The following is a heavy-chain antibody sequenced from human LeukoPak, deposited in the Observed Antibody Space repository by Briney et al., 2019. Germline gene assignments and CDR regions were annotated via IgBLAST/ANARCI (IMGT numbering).Heavy chain of an antibody. J-gene: IGHJ5*02. Sequence: PSETLSLTCTVSGGSISSYYWSWIRQPVGKGLEWIGRMYTSGSTNYNPSLKSRVTMSVDTSKNQFSLKLRSVTAADTAVYYCARVTSRLGWFDPWGQGTLVTVSS. CDR3: ARVTSRLGWFDP. V-gene: IGHV4-4*07. D-gene: IGHD1-14*01. CDR2: MYTSGST. CDR1: GGSISSYY.